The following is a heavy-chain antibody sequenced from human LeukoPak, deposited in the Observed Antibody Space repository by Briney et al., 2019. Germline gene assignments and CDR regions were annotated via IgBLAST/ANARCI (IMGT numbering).Heavy chain of an antibody. CDR2: INAGSGDA. Sequence: ASVKVSCKASGYTFTTYAIHWVRQAPGRTLEWMGRINAGSGDAKYSQNFHDRITITRDTSASTVYMELTSLRSEDTAVYYCGKSAPSGFDPWGQGTLVTVSS. CDR1: GYTFTTYA. V-gene: IGHV1-3*01. J-gene: IGHJ5*02. CDR3: GKSAPSGFDP.